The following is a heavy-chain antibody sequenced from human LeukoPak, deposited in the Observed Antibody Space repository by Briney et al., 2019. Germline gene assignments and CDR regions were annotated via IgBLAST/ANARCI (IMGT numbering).Heavy chain of an antibody. CDR1: GFTFSSYS. Sequence: PGGSLRLSCAASGFTFSSYSMNWVGLAPGKGLEWVLSISSSSSYIYYADSVKGRFTISRDNAKNSLYLQMNSLRAEDTAVYYCARGSSGWSAGYYYGMDVWGQGTTVTVSS. D-gene: IGHD6-19*01. CDR2: ISSSSSYI. CDR3: ARGSSGWSAGYYYGMDV. J-gene: IGHJ6*02. V-gene: IGHV3-21*01.